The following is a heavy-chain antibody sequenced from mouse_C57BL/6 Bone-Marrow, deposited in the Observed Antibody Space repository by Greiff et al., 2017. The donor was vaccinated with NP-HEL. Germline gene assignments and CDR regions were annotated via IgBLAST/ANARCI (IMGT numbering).Heavy chain of an antibody. V-gene: IGHV5-16*01. D-gene: IGHD2-4*01. Sequence: EVHLVESEGGLVQPGSSMKLSCTASGFTFSDYYMAWVRQVPEKGLEWVANINYDGSSTYYLDSLKSRFIISRDNAKNILYLQMSSLKSEDTATYYCAREDYDYDDWYFDVWGTGTTVTVSS. CDR2: INYDGSST. CDR1: GFTFSDYY. J-gene: IGHJ1*03. CDR3: AREDYDYDDWYFDV.